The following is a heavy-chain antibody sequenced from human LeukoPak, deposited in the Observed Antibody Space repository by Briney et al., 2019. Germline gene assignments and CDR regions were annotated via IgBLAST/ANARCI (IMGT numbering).Heavy chain of an antibody. CDR2: IYSDGTT. Sequence: AGGSLRLSCAVSGLTVSTNYMSWVRQAPGKGLEWVSIIYSDGTTYYADSVKGRFTISRDNSKNMLYLQMNSLRAEDTALYHCTREAGATDYWGQGTLVTVSS. D-gene: IGHD1-26*01. V-gene: IGHV3-66*01. CDR3: TREAGATDY. CDR1: GLTVSTNY. J-gene: IGHJ4*02.